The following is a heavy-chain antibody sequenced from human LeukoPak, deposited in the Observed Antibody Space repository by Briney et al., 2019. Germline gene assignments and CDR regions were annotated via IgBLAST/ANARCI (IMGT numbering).Heavy chain of an antibody. Sequence: GGSLRLSCAASGFTFSSYGMHWVRQAPDKGLEWVAVIWYDGSNKYYADSVKGRFTISRDNSKNTLYLQMNSLRAEDTAVYYCARTPGSGSYLTYFDYWGQGTLVTVSS. D-gene: IGHD3-10*01. CDR2: IWYDGSNK. J-gene: IGHJ4*02. V-gene: IGHV3-33*01. CDR1: GFTFSSYG. CDR3: ARTPGSGSYLTYFDY.